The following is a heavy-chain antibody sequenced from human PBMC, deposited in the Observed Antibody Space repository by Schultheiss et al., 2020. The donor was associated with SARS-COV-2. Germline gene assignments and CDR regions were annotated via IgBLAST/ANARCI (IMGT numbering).Heavy chain of an antibody. V-gene: IGHV3-9*01. CDR3: ARALIYGDKEDY. J-gene: IGHJ4*02. D-gene: IGHD4-17*01. Sequence: GGSLRLSCAASGFTFDDYAMHWVRQAPGKGLEWVSGISWNSGSIGYADSVKGRFTISRDNAKNSLYLQMNSLRAEDTALYYCARALIYGDKEDYWGQGTLVTVSS. CDR2: ISWNSGSI. CDR1: GFTFDDYA.